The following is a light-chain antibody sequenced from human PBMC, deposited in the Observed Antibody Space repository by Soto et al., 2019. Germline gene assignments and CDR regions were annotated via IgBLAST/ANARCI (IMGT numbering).Light chain of an antibody. Sequence: QTALTQPPSASGSRGQSVTTSFTGTSVDINYVSWFQQHPGKPPKLIICEVTKRPSGVPDRFSGSKSGNTASLTVSGLQDDDEADYYCSSYAGRGIWVFGGGTKLTVL. CDR3: SSYAGRGIWV. J-gene: IGLJ3*02. V-gene: IGLV2-8*01. CDR2: EVT. CDR1: SVDINY.